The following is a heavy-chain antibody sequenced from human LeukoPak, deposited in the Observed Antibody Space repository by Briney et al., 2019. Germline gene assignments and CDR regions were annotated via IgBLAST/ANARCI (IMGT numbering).Heavy chain of an antibody. CDR3: ARGLTGGPGFATFDP. D-gene: IGHD4-23*01. CDR2: IYTSGST. CDR1: GGSISSYY. Sequence: PSETLSLTCTVSGGSISSYYWSWIRQPAGKGLEWIGRIYTSGSTNYNPSLKSRVTISVDTSKNQFSLKLSSVTAADTAVYYCARGLTGGPGFATFDPWGQGTLVTVSA. J-gene: IGHJ5*02. V-gene: IGHV4-4*07.